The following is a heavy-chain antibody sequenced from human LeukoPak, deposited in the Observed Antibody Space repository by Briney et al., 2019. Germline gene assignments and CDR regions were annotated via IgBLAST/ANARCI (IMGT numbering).Heavy chain of an antibody. Sequence: GGSLRLSCAASGFTFSSSAMSWVRRAPGKGLEWVSVISKSGDFTYYADSVKGRFTISRDSSKNTLNLQMNSLRAEDTAVYYCAEESAAAGYFDYWGLGTLVTVSS. D-gene: IGHD6-13*01. CDR1: GFTFSSSA. CDR3: AEESAAAGYFDY. CDR2: ISKSGDFT. J-gene: IGHJ4*01. V-gene: IGHV3-23*01.